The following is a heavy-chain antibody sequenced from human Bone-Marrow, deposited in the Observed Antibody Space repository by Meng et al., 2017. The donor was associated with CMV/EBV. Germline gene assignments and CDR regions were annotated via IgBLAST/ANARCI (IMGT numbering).Heavy chain of an antibody. CDR1: GFTFDDYA. J-gene: IGHJ4*02. Sequence: GGSLRLSCAASGFTFDDYAMHWVRQAPGKGLEWVSGISWNSGSIGYADSVKGRFTISRDNAKNSLYLQMNSLRAEDTAVYYCARSRSSGYLNYWGQGTLVTVSS. CDR2: ISWNSGSI. D-gene: IGHD3-22*01. V-gene: IGHV3-9*01. CDR3: ARSRSSGYLNY.